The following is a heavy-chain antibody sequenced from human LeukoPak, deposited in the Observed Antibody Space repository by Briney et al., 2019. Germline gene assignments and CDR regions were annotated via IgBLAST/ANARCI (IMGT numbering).Heavy chain of an antibody. Sequence: PSETLSLTCTVSGGSVSSGNYYWSWIRQPPGKGLEWIGNIYYRGRSNYNPSLKSRVTISVDTSKNQFSLKLSSVTAADTAVYYCARGHHSALGYCSGGSCFLDYWGQGTLVTVSS. D-gene: IGHD2-15*01. V-gene: IGHV4-61*01. CDR3: ARGHHSALGYCSGGSCFLDY. CDR1: GGSVSSGNYY. J-gene: IGHJ4*02. CDR2: IYYRGRS.